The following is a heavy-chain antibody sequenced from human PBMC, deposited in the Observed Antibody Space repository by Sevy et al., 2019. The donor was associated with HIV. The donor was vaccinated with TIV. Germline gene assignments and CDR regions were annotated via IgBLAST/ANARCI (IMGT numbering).Heavy chain of an antibody. D-gene: IGHD6-19*01. CDR1: GASISSSGYY. V-gene: IGHV4-39*01. Sequence: SETLSLTCTVSGASISSSGYYWGWIRQPPGKGREWIAIINNSGITFYNPSVKSRITISSDTSKNQFSLDLNSVTAADTAIYYCAGPILTYNNGWSYYDYWGQGTVVTVSS. J-gene: IGHJ4*02. CDR3: AGPILTYNNGWSYYDY. CDR2: INNSGIT.